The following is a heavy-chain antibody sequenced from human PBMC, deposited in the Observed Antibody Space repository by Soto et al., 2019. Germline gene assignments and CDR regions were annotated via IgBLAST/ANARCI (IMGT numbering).Heavy chain of an antibody. D-gene: IGHD2-8*01. V-gene: IGHV3-23*01. Sequence: EVQLLDSGGGLVLPGGSQRLSCAASGFTFTNDAMSWVRQAPGRGLEWVSTIIASGGSTYYADSVKGRFTISRDNSKNTLYLQMDRLRVEDTAIYYCAKQPLSMYYLDYWGQGALVTVSS. CDR1: GFTFTNDA. CDR3: AKQPLSMYYLDY. CDR2: IIASGGST. J-gene: IGHJ4*02.